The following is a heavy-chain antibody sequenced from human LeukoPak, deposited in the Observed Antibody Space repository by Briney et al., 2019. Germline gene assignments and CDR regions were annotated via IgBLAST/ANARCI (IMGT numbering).Heavy chain of an antibody. D-gene: IGHD3-22*01. CDR3: ARIRKNYYDSSGYYLDY. V-gene: IGHV1-2*02. CDR1: GYTFTGYY. Sequence: ASVKVPCKASGYTFTGYYMHWVRQAPGQGLEWMGWINPNSGGTNYAQKFQGRVTMTRDTSISTAYMELSSLRSEDTAVYYCARIRKNYYDSSGYYLDYWGQGTLVTVSS. J-gene: IGHJ4*02. CDR2: INPNSGGT.